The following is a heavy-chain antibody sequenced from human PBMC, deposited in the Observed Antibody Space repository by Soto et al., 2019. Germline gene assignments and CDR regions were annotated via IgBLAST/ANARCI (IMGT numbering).Heavy chain of an antibody. J-gene: IGHJ4*02. D-gene: IGHD3-10*01. CDR3: AGRGSYFDS. CDR2: IHTGGDA. V-gene: IGHV3-53*01. CDR1: GFSVSSHY. Sequence: EVQLVESGGGLIQPGGSLRLSCAASGFSVSSHYMSWVRQPPGKGLEWVSIIHTGGDAYYADSVKGRFTISRDISKNTLYLQMNSLRAEDTAVYYCAGRGSYFDSWGQGALVTVSS.